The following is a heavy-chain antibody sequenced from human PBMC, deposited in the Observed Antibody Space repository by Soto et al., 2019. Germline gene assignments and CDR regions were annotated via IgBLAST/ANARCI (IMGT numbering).Heavy chain of an antibody. CDR1: GDSVSSNSAA. D-gene: IGHD3-3*01. CDR3: ARVGYDFWSGYPNWFDP. V-gene: IGHV6-1*01. CDR2: TYYRSKWYN. J-gene: IGHJ5*02. Sequence: SQTLSLTCVISGDSVSSNSAAWNWIRQSPSRGLEWLGRTYYRSKWYNDYAVSVKSRITINPDTSKNQFSLQLNSVTPEDTAVYYCARVGYDFWSGYPNWFDPWGQGTLVTVSS.